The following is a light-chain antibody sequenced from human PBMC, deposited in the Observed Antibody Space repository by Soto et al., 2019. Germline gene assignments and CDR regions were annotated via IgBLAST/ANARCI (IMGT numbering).Light chain of an antibody. J-gene: IGKJ5*01. CDR3: QQYYSYLSIN. Sequence: DIQMTQAPSSLSASVGDRVTITCRASQGISNYLAWYQQKPGKVPKLLIYAASTLQSGVPSRFSGSGSGTDFTLTISSLQPEDVATYYCQQYYSYLSINFGQGTRLEIK. V-gene: IGKV1-27*01. CDR1: QGISNY. CDR2: AAS.